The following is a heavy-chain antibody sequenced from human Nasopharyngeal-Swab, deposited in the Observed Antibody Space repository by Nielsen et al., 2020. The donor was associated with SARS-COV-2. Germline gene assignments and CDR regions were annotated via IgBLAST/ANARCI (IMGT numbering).Heavy chain of an antibody. Sequence: GGSLRLSCAASGFTFSSYSMNWVRQAPGKGLEWVANIKQDGSEKYYVDSVKGRFTISRDNAKNSLYLQMNSLRAEDTAVYYCARDAIDFWSGYSDVVDYWGQGTLVTVSS. CDR2: IKQDGSEK. CDR1: GFTFSSYS. J-gene: IGHJ4*02. D-gene: IGHD3-3*01. V-gene: IGHV3-7*01. CDR3: ARDAIDFWSGYSDVVDY.